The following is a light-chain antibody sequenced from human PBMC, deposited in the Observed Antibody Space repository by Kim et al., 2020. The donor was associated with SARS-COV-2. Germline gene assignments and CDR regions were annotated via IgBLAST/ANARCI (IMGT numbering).Light chain of an antibody. CDR3: SAWDRSLGAWV. V-gene: IGLV10-54*01. J-gene: IGLJ2*01. Sequence: RATATRTSSVNSNLVGDEAAGWLQQHQGHPPKLLFYRNNTRPSGISERLSASRSGNTASLTITGLQPEDEADYYCSAWDRSLGAWVFGGGTQLTVL. CDR1: SNLVGDEA. CDR2: RNN.